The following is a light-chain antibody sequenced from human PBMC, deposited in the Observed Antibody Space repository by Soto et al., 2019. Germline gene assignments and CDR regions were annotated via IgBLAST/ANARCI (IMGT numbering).Light chain of an antibody. J-gene: IGKJ2*01. V-gene: IGKV3-15*01. CDR3: QQYNKGPPYT. CDR1: QSVSSN. CDR2: GAS. Sequence: EIVMTQSPANLSVSPGERATLSCRASQSVSSNLAWYQQKPAQGPRLLIYGASTRATSIPARFSGSGSGTELTRPITSLQSEDFAVYYWQQYNKGPPYTFGQGTKLEIK.